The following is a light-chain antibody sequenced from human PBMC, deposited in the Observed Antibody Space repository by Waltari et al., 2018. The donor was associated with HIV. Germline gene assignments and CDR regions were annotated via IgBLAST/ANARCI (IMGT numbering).Light chain of an antibody. CDR3: AAWDDSLSGPV. J-gene: IGLJ2*01. V-gene: IGLV1-47*01. CDR1: STTIGSNY. Sequence: QSVLTQPHSASGTPGQRVPPPCYGSSTTIGSNYAPLFQQPPGTAPKLLIYRNNQRPSGVPDRFSGSKSGTSASLAISGLRSEDEADYYCAAWDDSLSGPVFGGGTKLTVL. CDR2: RNN.